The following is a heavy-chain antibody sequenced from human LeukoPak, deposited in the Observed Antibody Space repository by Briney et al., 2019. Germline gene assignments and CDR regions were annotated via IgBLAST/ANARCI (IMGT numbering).Heavy chain of an antibody. D-gene: IGHD5-24*01. CDR3: AKGRFADGYNL. CDR1: GFTFSSSA. Sequence: GGSLRLSCAASGFTFSSSAMSWVRQAPGKGLEWVSGIRSSGGSTFYADSVKGRFTISRDNSKNALYLQMDSLRADDTAVYYCAKGRFADGYNLWGQGTLVTVSS. V-gene: IGHV3-23*01. CDR2: IRSSGGST. J-gene: IGHJ4*02.